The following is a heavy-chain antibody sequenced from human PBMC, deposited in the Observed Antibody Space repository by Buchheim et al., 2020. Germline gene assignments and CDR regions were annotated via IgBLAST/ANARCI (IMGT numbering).Heavy chain of an antibody. D-gene: IGHD3-16*01. J-gene: IGHJ3*02. Sequence: QVQLQESGPGLVKPSETLSLTRTVSGASISSYYWSWIRQSPGQGLEWIVYLYYTGNTNYSPSLKSRVTISMDTSKNQFPLNLRSVTAADTAVYYCARDPNYGEGAFDIWGQGT. V-gene: IGHV4-59*12. CDR2: LYYTGNT. CDR3: ARDPNYGEGAFDI. CDR1: GASISSYY.